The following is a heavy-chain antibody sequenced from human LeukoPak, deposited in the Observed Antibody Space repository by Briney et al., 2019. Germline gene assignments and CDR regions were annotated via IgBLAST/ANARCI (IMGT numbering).Heavy chain of an antibody. CDR2: ISWNSGSI. D-gene: IGHD2-2*01. Sequence: PGGSLRLSCAASGFTFDDYAMHWVRQAPGKGLEWVSGISWNSGSIGYADSVKGRFTISRDNAKNSLYLQMNSLRAEDTALYYCAKDLVPAAINYYYYYGMDVWGQGTTVTVSS. J-gene: IGHJ6*02. CDR3: AKDLVPAAINYYYYYGMDV. V-gene: IGHV3-9*01. CDR1: GFTFDDYA.